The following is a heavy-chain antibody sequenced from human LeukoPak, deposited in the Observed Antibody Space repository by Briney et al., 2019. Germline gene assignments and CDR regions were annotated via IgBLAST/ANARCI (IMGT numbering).Heavy chain of an antibody. V-gene: IGHV4-4*07. J-gene: IGHJ5*02. CDR3: ARGNNKGSWYLSHWFDP. Sequence: PSETLSLTCTVSGGSISTYYWSWIRQPPGKGLEWIGRIYTSGTTNYNPSLKSRVTMSLDTSKNQFSLKLSSVTAADTAVYYCARGNNKGSWYLSHWFDPWGQGTLVTVSS. D-gene: IGHD6-13*01. CDR2: IYTSGTT. CDR1: GGSISTYY.